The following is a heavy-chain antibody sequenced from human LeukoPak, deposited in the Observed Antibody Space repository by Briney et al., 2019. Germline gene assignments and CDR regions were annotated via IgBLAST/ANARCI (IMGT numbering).Heavy chain of an antibody. CDR1: GGSISSSSYY. Sequence: NPSETLSLTCTVSGGSISSSSYYWSWIRQPPGKGLEWIGHIYYSGSTNYNPSLKSRVTISVDTSKNQFSLKLSSVTAADTAVYYCARPTAGGYFDYWGQGTLVTVSS. D-gene: IGHD6-13*01. CDR2: IYYSGST. J-gene: IGHJ4*02. CDR3: ARPTAGGYFDY. V-gene: IGHV4-61*01.